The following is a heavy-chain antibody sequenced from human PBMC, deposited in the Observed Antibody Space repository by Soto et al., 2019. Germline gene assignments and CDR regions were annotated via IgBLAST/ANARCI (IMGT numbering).Heavy chain of an antibody. Sequence: ASVKVSCKASGCTFTSYGISWVRQAPGQGLEWMGWISAYNGNTNYAQKLQGRVTMTTDTSTSTAYMELRSLRSDDTAVYYCARTGYSSSWHYYYYGMDVWGQGTTVTVSS. J-gene: IGHJ6*02. V-gene: IGHV1-18*04. CDR2: ISAYNGNT. CDR3: ARTGYSSSWHYYYYGMDV. D-gene: IGHD6-13*01. CDR1: GCTFTSYG.